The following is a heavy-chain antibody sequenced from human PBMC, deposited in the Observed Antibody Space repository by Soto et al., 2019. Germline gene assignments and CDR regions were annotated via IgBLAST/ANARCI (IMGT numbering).Heavy chain of an antibody. Sequence: GGSLRLSCAASGFSFSTYTMSWVRRAPGRGLEWVSAISGSGGSPSYADSVQGRFTISRDNPKKTLYLQMNSLRAEDTAVYYCAKARCTTSNCYVPDYWGQGTLVTVSS. CDR1: GFSFSTYT. V-gene: IGHV3-23*01. J-gene: IGHJ4*02. D-gene: IGHD2-8*01. CDR2: ISGSGGSP. CDR3: AKARCTTSNCYVPDY.